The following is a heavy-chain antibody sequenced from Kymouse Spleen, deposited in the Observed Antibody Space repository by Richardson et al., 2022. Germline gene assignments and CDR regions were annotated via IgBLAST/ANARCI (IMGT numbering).Heavy chain of an antibody. CDR1: GGSISSYY. J-gene: IGHJ6*02. Sequence: QVQLQESGPGLVKPSETLSLTCTVSGGSISSYYWSWIRQPPGKGLEWIGYIYYSGSTNYNPSLKSRVTISVDTSKNQFSLKLSSVTAADTAVYYCASMVRGVHYGMDVWGQGTTVTVSS. CDR3: ASMVRGVHYGMDV. CDR2: IYYSGST. V-gene: IGHV4-59*01. D-gene: IGHD3-10*01.